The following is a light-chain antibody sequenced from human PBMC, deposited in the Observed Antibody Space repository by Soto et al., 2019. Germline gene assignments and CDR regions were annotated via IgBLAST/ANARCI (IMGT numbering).Light chain of an antibody. CDR1: QSVSSN. J-gene: IGKJ1*01. V-gene: IGKV3-20*01. Sequence: VMTHSPATLSVTPGERATLSCRASQSVSSNLAWYQQKPGQAPRLLIYDASNRATGIPDRFTGSGSGTDFTLTISRLEPEDFAVYYCQQYGTSRTFGQGTKVDIK. CDR3: QQYGTSRT. CDR2: DAS.